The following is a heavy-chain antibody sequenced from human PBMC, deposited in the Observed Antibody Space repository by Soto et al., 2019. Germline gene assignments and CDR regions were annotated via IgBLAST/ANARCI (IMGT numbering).Heavy chain of an antibody. D-gene: IGHD3-10*01. CDR1: GFTFTSSA. CDR3: AAASSTYYVSGIYYYSYGMDV. CDR2: IVVGSGNT. J-gene: IGHJ6*02. Sequence: GASVKVSCKASGFTFTSSAVQWVRQARGQRLEWIGWIVVGSGNTNYAQKFQERVTITRDMSTSTAYMELSSLRSEDTAVYYCAAASSTYYVSGIYYYSYGMDVWGQGTTVTVSS. V-gene: IGHV1-58*01.